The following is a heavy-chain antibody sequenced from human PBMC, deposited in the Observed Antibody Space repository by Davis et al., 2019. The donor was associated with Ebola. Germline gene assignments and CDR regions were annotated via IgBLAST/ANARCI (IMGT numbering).Heavy chain of an antibody. CDR2: IIPIFGTA. D-gene: IGHD2-2*01. V-gene: IGHV1-69*13. CDR3: ARGYIVVVPAAMGAWFDP. Sequence: SVKVSCKASGGTFSSYAISWVRQAPGQGLEWMGGIIPIFGTANYAQKFQGRVTITADESTSTAYMELSSLRSDDTAVYYCARGYIVVVPAAMGAWFDPWGQGTLVTVSS. J-gene: IGHJ5*02. CDR1: GGTFSSYA.